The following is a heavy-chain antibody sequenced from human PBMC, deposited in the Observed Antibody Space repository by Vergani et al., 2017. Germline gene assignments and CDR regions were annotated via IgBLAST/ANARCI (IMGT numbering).Heavy chain of an antibody. CDR2: TYYSWST. Sequence: QVQLQESGPGLVKPSQTLSLTCTVSGGPISSGGYYWSWIRPHPGKSLEWIGYTYYSWSTYYNPSLKSRVNISVDTSKNLFSLKLSSVTAADTAVYYCAGAVLGPLTGAEYFQHWGQGTLVTVSS. V-gene: IGHV4-31*03. D-gene: IGHD1-14*01. J-gene: IGHJ1*01. CDR3: AGAVLGPLTGAEYFQH. CDR1: GGPISSGGYY.